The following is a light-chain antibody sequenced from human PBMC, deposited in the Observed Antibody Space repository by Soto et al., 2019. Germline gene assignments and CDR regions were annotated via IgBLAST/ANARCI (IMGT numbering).Light chain of an antibody. CDR1: QTVSSTY. V-gene: IGKV3-20*01. Sequence: EIVLTQSPGTLSLSPGERATLSCRASQTVSSTYFGWYQQKPGQAPSLLIYGASSRATGIPDRFSGSGSGTDFTLTISGLEPEDSAVYYCQQYGSSPYTFGQGTKLEI. J-gene: IGKJ2*01. CDR2: GAS. CDR3: QQYGSSPYT.